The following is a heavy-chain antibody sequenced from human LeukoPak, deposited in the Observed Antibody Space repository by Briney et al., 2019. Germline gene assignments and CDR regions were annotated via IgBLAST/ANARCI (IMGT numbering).Heavy chain of an antibody. CDR2: INHSGST. J-gene: IGHJ3*02. CDR3: ARGGRLLWFGELSHDAFDI. Sequence: PSETLSLTCAVYGGSFSGYYWSWIHQPPGKGLEWIGEINHSGSTNYNPSLKSRVTISVDTSKNQFSLKLSSVTAADTAVYYCARGGRLLWFGELSHDAFDIWGQGTMVTVSS. V-gene: IGHV4-34*01. CDR1: GGSFSGYY. D-gene: IGHD3-10*01.